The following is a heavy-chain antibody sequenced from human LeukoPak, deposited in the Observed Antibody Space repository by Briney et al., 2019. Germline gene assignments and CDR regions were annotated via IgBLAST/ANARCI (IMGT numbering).Heavy chain of an antibody. CDR2: ISASTTST. Sequence: AGGSLRLSCAGTGFTFSSDAMGWVRQAPGKGLEWVSGISASTTSTHYADSVKGRFTISRDDSKNILYLQMNSLRAEDTAIYYCAKDRGRIWVQVAYWGQGTLVTVSS. V-gene: IGHV3-23*01. CDR1: GFTFSSDA. D-gene: IGHD2-15*01. J-gene: IGHJ4*02. CDR3: AKDRGRIWVQVAY.